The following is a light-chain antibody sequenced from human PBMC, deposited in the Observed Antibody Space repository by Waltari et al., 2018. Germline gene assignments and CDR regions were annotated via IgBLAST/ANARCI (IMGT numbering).Light chain of an antibody. J-gene: IGKJ1*01. CDR3: QQYDNWPRT. Sequence: EIVMTQSPSTLSSSPGERATRPSRPGQTIDSNLVWYQQKPGQAPRLLIYGASTRATSIPARFSGSGSGTEFTLTISSLQSEDFAVYYCQQYDNWPRTFGQGTKVEIK. CDR2: GAS. V-gene: IGKV3-15*01. CDR1: QTIDSN.